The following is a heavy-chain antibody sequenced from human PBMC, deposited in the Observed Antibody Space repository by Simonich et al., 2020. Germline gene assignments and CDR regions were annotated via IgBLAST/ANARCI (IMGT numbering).Heavy chain of an antibody. CDR2: ISVYNGNT. D-gene: IGHD1-1*01. V-gene: IGHV1-18*01. Sequence: QVQLVQSGAEVKKPGASVKVSCKASGYTFTSYGISWVPQAPGQGLEWMGWISVYNGNTIYAQKLQGRVTMTTDTATSTAYMELRSLRSDDTAVYYCARSTTGTTAFDIWGQGTMVTVSS. CDR3: ARSTTGTTAFDI. J-gene: IGHJ3*02. CDR1: GYTFTSYG.